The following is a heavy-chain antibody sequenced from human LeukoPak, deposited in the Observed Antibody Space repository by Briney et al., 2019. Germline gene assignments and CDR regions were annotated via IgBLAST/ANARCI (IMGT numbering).Heavy chain of an antibody. CDR2: INPNSGGT. V-gene: IGHV1-2*02. CDR1: GYTFTGYY. J-gene: IGHJ4*02. D-gene: IGHD3-9*01. CDR3: ARDLVMVQRNPYFDC. Sequence: GESLKISCKGSGYTFTGYYMHWVRQAPGQGLEWMGWINPNSGGTNYAQKFQGRVTMTRDTSISTAYMELSRLTSDDTAVYYCARDLVMVQRNPYFDCWGQGTLVTVSS.